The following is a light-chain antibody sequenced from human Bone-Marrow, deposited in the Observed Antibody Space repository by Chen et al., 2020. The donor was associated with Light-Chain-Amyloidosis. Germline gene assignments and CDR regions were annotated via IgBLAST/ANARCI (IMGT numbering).Light chain of an antibody. CDR2: EVT. CDR3: SSYTITNTLV. Sequence: QSALTQPASVSGSHGQSITISCTGTSSDVGGDKHVSWYQQHPDKAPKLMIYEVTNRPSWVPDRFSGSKSDNTASLTISGLQTEDEADYFCSSYTITNTLVFGSGTRVTVL. CDR1: SSDVGGDKH. J-gene: IGLJ1*01. V-gene: IGLV2-14*01.